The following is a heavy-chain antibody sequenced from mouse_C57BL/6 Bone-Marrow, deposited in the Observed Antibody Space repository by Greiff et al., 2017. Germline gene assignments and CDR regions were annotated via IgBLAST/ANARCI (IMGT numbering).Heavy chain of an antibody. V-gene: IGHV5-2*03. CDR1: ESDFPSHD. J-gene: IGHJ3*01. CDR2: IISDGGST. Sequence: EVKVEESGGGLVQPGESLKLSCESTESDFPSHDMSWVRKTPEKRLELVAAIISDGGSTYYPDTMKSRYTISRDHTKKTLYLQISSLRSEDTALYYCGSNPAWLAYWGQGTMVTVSA. CDR3: GSNPAWLAY.